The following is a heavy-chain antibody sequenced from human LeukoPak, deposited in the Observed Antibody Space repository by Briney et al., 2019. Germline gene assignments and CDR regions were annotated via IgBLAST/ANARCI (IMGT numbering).Heavy chain of an antibody. D-gene: IGHD5-18*01. J-gene: IGHJ4*02. Sequence: SVKVSCKASGGTFSSYAISWVRQAPGQGLEWMGGIIPIFGTANYAQKFQGRVTITADESTSTAYMELSSLRSEDTTVYYCARDRYSYGWQAFFDYWGQGTLVTVSS. V-gene: IGHV1-69*01. CDR3: ARDRYSYGWQAFFDY. CDR1: GGTFSSYA. CDR2: IIPIFGTA.